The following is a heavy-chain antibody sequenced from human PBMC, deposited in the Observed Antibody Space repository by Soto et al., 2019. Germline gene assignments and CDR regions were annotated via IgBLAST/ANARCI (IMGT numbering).Heavy chain of an antibody. V-gene: IGHV3-9*01. CDR1: GFTLDDYA. J-gene: IGHJ6*03. CDR3: VKDRLVVVDGTYNYYHMAV. D-gene: IGHD2-15*01. Sequence: EVQLVESGGGLVQPGRSLRLSCAASGFTLDDYAMHWVRQAPGKGLEWVSGITWNSGTLVYADSVKGRFTVSRDNAKNALYLQMNSLRPEDTALYYCVKDRLVVVDGTYNYYHMAVWGRGTTVTVSS. CDR2: ITWNSGTL.